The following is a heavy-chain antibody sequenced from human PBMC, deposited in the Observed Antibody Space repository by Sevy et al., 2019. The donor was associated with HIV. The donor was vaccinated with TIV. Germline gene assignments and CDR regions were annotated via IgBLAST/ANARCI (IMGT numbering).Heavy chain of an antibody. CDR2: IYYSGST. Sequence: SETLSLTCTVSGGSISSSSYYWGWIRQPPGKGLEWIGSIYYSGSTYYNPSLKSRVTISEDTSKNQFSLKLSSVTAADTAVYYCARHYYDSGGYYRYCYYYYGMDVWGQGTTVTVSS. D-gene: IGHD3-22*01. CDR3: ARHYYDSGGYYRYCYYYYGMDV. V-gene: IGHV4-39*01. J-gene: IGHJ6*02. CDR1: GGSISSSSYY.